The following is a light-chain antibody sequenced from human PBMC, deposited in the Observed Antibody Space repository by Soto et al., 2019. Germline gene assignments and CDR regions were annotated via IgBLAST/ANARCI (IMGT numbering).Light chain of an antibody. CDR2: EVS. CDR1: SSDVGGYNY. J-gene: IGLJ1*01. Sequence: QSALTQPASVSGSPGQSITISCTGTSSDVGGYNYVSWYQQHPGKAPKLIIYEVSNRPSGVSNRFSGSKSGNTASLTISGLQAEDEADYYCSSYTSSSTLYDFGTGTKLTVL. CDR3: SSYTSSSTLYD. V-gene: IGLV2-14*01.